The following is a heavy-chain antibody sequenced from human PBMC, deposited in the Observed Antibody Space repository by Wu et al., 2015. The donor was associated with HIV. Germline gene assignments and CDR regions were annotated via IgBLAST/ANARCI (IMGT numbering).Heavy chain of an antibody. J-gene: IGHJ3*02. CDR1: GGTFSSYA. CDR3: ARDLRTTIFGVSERGDAFDI. Sequence: QVQLVQSGAEVKKPGASVKVSCTSSGGTFSSYAISWVRQAPGQGLEWMGRVIPIFPTSNYAQSFQGRVTITADESTSTAYMELSSLRSEDTAVYYCARDLRTTIFGVSERGDAFDIWGQGTMVTVSS. D-gene: IGHD3-3*01. V-gene: IGHV1-69*13. CDR2: VIPIFPTS.